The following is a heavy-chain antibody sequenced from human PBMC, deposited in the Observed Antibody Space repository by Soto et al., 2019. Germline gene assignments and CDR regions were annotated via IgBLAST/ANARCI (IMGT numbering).Heavy chain of an antibody. D-gene: IGHD2-8*01. Sequence: ASVKVSCKASGYTFTSYYMHWVRQAPGQGLEWMGIINPSGGSTSYAQKFQGRVTMTRDTSTSTVYMELSSLRSEDTAVYYCARAFKLRVRGYCTNGVCPYGAFDIWAQGTMVTVSS. J-gene: IGHJ3*02. CDR3: ARAFKLRVRGYCTNGVCPYGAFDI. CDR1: GYTFTSYY. V-gene: IGHV1-46*03. CDR2: INPSGGST.